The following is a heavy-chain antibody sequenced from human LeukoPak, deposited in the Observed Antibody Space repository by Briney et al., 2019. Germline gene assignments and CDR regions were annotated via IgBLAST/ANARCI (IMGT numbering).Heavy chain of an antibody. CDR1: GYSFTSYW. CDR2: IYPGDSDT. Sequence: GESLTISCTGSGYSFTSYWIGWVRQMPGKGLEWMGIIYPGDSDTRYSPSFQGQVTISADKSISTAYLQWSSLKASDTAMYYCARLLGGYYDSSGYSDYWGQGTLVTVSS. CDR3: ARLLGGYYDSSGYSDY. V-gene: IGHV5-51*01. D-gene: IGHD3-22*01. J-gene: IGHJ4*02.